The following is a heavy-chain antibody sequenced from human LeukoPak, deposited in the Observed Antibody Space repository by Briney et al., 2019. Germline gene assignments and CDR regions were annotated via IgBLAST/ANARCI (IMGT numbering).Heavy chain of an antibody. Sequence: SETLSLTCTVSGGSISSYYWSWIRQPPGKGLEWIGYTYTSGSTNYNPSLKSRVTISVDTPKNQFSLKLSSVTAADTAVYYCARHRDCTNGVCYSLHYYYMDVWGKGTTVTVSS. D-gene: IGHD2-8*01. V-gene: IGHV4-4*09. CDR2: TYTSGST. CDR1: GGSISSYY. CDR3: ARHRDCTNGVCYSLHYYYMDV. J-gene: IGHJ6*03.